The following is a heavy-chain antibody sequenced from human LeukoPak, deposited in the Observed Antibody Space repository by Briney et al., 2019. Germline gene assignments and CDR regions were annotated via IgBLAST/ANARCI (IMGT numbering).Heavy chain of an antibody. CDR1: GFTFSSYW. D-gene: IGHD3-10*01. Sequence: GGSLRLSCAASGFTFSSYWMSWVRQAPGKGLEWVANIKQDGSEKYYVDSVKGRFTISRDNAKNSLYLQMNSLRAEDTAVYYCAKGALWFGDLNWFDPWGQGTLVTVSS. CDR3: AKGALWFGDLNWFDP. CDR2: IKQDGSEK. J-gene: IGHJ5*02. V-gene: IGHV3-7*01.